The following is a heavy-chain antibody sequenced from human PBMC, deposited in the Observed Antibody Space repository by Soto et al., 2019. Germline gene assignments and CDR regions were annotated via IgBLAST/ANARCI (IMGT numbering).Heavy chain of an antibody. V-gene: IGHV1-3*01. CDR2: VNAGNGNT. CDR1: GYTFTSYA. J-gene: IGHJ6*02. CDR3: ASEYCGGGCYSAARYGRDV. Sequence: QVQLVQSGAEVKKPGASVKVSCKASGYTFTSYAMHWVRQAPGQRLEWMGWVNAGNGNTKYSQKFQGRVTITRDTSASTAYVEVSSLSSEDTAVYYCASEYCGGGCYSAARYGRDVWGQGPTVTVSS. D-gene: IGHD2-21*01.